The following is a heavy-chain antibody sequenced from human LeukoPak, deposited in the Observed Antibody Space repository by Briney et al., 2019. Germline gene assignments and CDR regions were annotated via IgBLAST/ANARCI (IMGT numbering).Heavy chain of an antibody. CDR2: IYHSGIS. J-gene: IGHJ5*02. D-gene: IGHD3-3*01. Sequence: SETLSLTCTVSGVSINGGDYYWSWIRQPPGKGLEWIGNIYHSGISFYNPSLKSRVSMSLDMSQNQVSLRLATVTAADTAMDYCVRAEDFGVSTLWFDTWGQGALVTISS. CDR1: GVSINGGDYY. V-gene: IGHV4-30-2*01. CDR3: VRAEDFGVSTLWFDT.